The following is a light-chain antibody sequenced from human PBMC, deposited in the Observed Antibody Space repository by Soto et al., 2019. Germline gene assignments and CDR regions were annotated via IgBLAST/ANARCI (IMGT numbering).Light chain of an antibody. V-gene: IGLV2-14*01. CDR2: EVS. Sequence: QSALTQPASVSGSPGQSITISCTGTSSDVGGYNYVSWYQQHPGKAPKLMIYEVSNRPSGVSNHFSGSKSGNTASLTISGLQAEDEADYYCSSYTSSSTVYVFGTGTKVTVL. CDR1: SSDVGGYNY. CDR3: SSYTSSSTVYV. J-gene: IGLJ1*01.